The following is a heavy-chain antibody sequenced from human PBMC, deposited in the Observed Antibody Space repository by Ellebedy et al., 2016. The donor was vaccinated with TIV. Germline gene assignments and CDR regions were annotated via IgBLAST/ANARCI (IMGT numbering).Heavy chain of an antibody. D-gene: IGHD3-10*01. CDR1: GFTFSSYA. Sequence: GESLKISCAASGFTFSSYAMSWVRQAPGKGLEWVSAISGSGGSTDYADSVKGRFTISRDNSKNTLYLQMNSLRAEDTAIYYCAKASTLWFGELLYSYHFDYWGQGTLVTVSS. V-gene: IGHV3-23*01. CDR3: AKASTLWFGELLYSYHFDY. J-gene: IGHJ4*02. CDR2: ISGSGGST.